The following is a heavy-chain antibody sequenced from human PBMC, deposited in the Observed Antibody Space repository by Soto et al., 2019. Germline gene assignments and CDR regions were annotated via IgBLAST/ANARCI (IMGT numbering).Heavy chain of an antibody. D-gene: IGHD5-12*01. V-gene: IGHV3-66*01. CDR3: ARIRGGGYDWEYYFDY. J-gene: IGHJ4*02. CDR2: IYSGGST. Sequence: PGGSLRLSCAASGFTVSSNYMSWFRQAPGKGLEWVSVIYSGGSTYYADSVKGRFTISRDNSRNTLYLQMNSLRAEDTAVYYCARIRGGGYDWEYYFDYWGQGTLVTVSS. CDR1: GFTVSSNY.